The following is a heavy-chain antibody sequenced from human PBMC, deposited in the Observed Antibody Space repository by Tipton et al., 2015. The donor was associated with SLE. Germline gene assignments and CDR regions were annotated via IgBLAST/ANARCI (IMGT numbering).Heavy chain of an antibody. CDR1: GFSFSSYA. CDR2: ISGNGGAR. D-gene: IGHD2-8*02. V-gene: IGHV3-23*01. CDR3: AKGLCPAGVCSDY. J-gene: IGHJ4*02. Sequence: LSLTCATSGFSFSSYAMNWVRQAPGKGLEWVSSISGNGGARYYADSVKGRFTISRDNSENTLYLQMNSLRAEDSAIYYCAKGLCPAGVCSDYWGQGTLVSVSS.